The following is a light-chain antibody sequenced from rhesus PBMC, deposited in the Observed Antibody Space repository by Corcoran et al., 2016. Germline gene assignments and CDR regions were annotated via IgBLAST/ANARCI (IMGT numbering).Light chain of an antibody. CDR1: SSDIGGYNS. Sequence: QSALTQPPSVSKSLGQSVTLSCTGTSSDIGGYNSVSWYHQHPGPAPRLLIYEVIKRPSGVSDRFSGSKSGNTASLTISGLQAEDEADYYCGSYRSGSTFIFGAGTRLTVL. CDR2: EVI. J-gene: IGLJ1*01. CDR3: GSYRSGSTFI. V-gene: IGLV2-38*01.